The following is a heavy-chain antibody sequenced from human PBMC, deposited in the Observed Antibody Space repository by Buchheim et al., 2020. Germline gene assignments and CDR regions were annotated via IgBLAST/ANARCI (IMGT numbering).Heavy chain of an antibody. Sequence: EVQLVQSGAEVKKPGESLRISCKGSGYSFTNYWINWVRQMPGKGLEWMRTIDPSDSYTNYSPSFQGHVTISTDKSNSTTYLQWSSLKASDTAMYYCARRVAGRKHYFGMDVWGQGTT. D-gene: IGHD6-19*01. CDR1: GYSFTNYW. CDR2: IDPSDSYT. CDR3: ARRVAGRKHYFGMDV. V-gene: IGHV5-10-1*01. J-gene: IGHJ6*02.